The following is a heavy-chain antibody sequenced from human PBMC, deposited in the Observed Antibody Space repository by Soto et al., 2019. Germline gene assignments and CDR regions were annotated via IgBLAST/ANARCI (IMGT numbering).Heavy chain of an antibody. CDR3: ARGPGYYDFWGGLKRNWFDP. J-gene: IGHJ5*02. V-gene: IGHV1-3*01. CDR2: INAGNGNT. CDR1: GYTFTSYA. Sequence: QVQLVQSGAEVKKPGASVKVSCKASGYTFTSYAMHWVRQAPGQMLEWMGWINAGNGNTKYSQKFQGRVTITRDTSARTADMDLRSLGSEDRAVYYLARGPGYYDFWGGLKRNWFDPCGQGTLVTVSS. D-gene: IGHD3-3*01.